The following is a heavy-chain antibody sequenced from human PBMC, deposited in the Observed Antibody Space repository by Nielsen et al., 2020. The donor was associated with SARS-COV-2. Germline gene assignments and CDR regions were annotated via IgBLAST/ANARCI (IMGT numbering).Heavy chain of an antibody. D-gene: IGHD3-16*01. Sequence: SETLSSTCSVSGYSITGGYYWGCTRQPPGTGMEWIGIIYHGSIYHGGNTQYNPSLTSRVTISADTSKIQFSLNLSSVIAADTAVYYCARGVSRDGMDVWGQGTTVTVSS. V-gene: IGHV4-38-2*02. CDR3: ARGVSRDGMDV. CDR1: GYSITGGYY. J-gene: IGHJ6*02. CDR2: IYHGGNT.